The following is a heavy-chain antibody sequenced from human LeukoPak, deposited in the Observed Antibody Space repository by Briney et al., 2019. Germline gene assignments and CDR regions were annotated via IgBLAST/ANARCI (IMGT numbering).Heavy chain of an antibody. V-gene: IGHV3-23*01. J-gene: IGHJ4*02. Sequence: GGSLRLSCAASGFTFSTYAMSWVRQAPGKGLEWVSGLSSSGATTYYADSVKGRLTISRDNSKNMLYLQMNSLRAEDTAVYYCATYGSGTNYRKGFDYWGQGTLVTVSS. CDR2: LSSSGATT. CDR3: ATYGSGTNYRKGFDY. CDR1: GFTFSTYA. D-gene: IGHD3-10*01.